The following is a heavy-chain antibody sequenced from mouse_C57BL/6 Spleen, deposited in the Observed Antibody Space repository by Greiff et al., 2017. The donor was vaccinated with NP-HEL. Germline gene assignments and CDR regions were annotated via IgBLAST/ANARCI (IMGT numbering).Heavy chain of an antibody. V-gene: IGHV5-9-1*02. CDR3: TRAVYYGSSYGYFDV. CDR2: ISSGGDYI. J-gene: IGHJ1*03. Sequence: EVQRVESGEGLVKPGGSLKLSCAASGFTFSSYAMSWVRQTPEKRLEWVAYISSGGDYIYYADTVKGRFTISRDNARNTLYLQMSSLKSEDTAMYYCTRAVYYGSSYGYFDVWGTGTTVTVSS. CDR1: GFTFSSYA. D-gene: IGHD1-1*01.